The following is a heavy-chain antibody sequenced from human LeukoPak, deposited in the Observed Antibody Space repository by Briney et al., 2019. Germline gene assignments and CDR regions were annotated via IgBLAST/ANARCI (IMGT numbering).Heavy chain of an antibody. CDR3: AKVRDTIFGVVGGYYFDY. CDR1: GFTFSSYA. D-gene: IGHD3-3*01. V-gene: IGHV3-23*01. J-gene: IGHJ4*02. CDR2: ISGSGGST. Sequence: GGSLRLSCAASGFTFSSYAMSWVRQAPGKGLEWVSAISGSGGSTYYADSVKGRFTISRDNYKNTLYLQMNSLRAEDTAVYYCAKVRDTIFGVVGGYYFDYWGQGTLVTVSS.